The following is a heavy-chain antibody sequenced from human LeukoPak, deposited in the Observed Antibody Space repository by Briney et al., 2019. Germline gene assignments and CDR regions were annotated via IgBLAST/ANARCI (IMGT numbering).Heavy chain of an antibody. CDR3: ARHGASPWFDP. CDR2: INHSGST. V-gene: IGHV4-34*01. J-gene: IGHJ5*02. D-gene: IGHD1-26*01. CDR1: GGSFSGYY. Sequence: SETLSLTRAVYGGSFSGYYWSWIRQPPGKGLEWIGEINHSGSTNYNPSLKSRVTISVDTSKNQFSLKLSSVTAADTAVYYCARHGASPWFDPWGQGTLVTVSS.